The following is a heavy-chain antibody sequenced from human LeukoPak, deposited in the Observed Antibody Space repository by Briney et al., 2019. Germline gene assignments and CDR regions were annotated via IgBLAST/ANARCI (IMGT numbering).Heavy chain of an antibody. CDR3: ARSMISWSDAFDI. V-gene: IGHV1-69*04. J-gene: IGHJ3*02. CDR2: IIPILGIA. D-gene: IGHD3-16*01. CDR1: GGTFSSYA. Sequence: ASVKVSCKASGGTFSSYAISWVRQAPGQGLEWMGRIIPILGIANYAQKFQGRVTITAGKSTSTAYMELSSLRSEDTAVYYCARSMISWSDAFDIWGQGTMVTVSS.